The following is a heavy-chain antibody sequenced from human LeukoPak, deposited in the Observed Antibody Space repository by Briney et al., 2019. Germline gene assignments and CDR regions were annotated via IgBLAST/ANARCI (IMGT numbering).Heavy chain of an antibody. CDR1: GFTFDDYA. D-gene: IGHD2-15*01. Sequence: GGSLRLSCAASGFTFDDYAMHWVRQAPGKGLEWVSGISWNSGSIGYADSVKGRFTISRDNAKNSLYLQMNSLRAEDTALYYCAKSKGSGGRENFDYWGQGTLVTVPS. CDR2: ISWNSGSI. V-gene: IGHV3-9*01. CDR3: AKSKGSGGRENFDY. J-gene: IGHJ4*02.